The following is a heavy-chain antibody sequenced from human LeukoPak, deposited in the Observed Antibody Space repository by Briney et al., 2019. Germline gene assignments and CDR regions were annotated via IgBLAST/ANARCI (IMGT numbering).Heavy chain of an antibody. D-gene: IGHD4-17*01. CDR3: ASYPATVTTQEVPY. CDR1: GFTFSSYG. J-gene: IGHJ4*02. V-gene: IGHV3-33*08. Sequence: PGGSLRLSCAASGFTFSSYGMHWVRQAPGKGLEWVAVIWYDGSNKYYADSVKGRFTISRDNSKNTLYLQMNSLRAEDTAVYYCASYPATVTTQEVPYWGQGTLVTVSS. CDR2: IWYDGSNK.